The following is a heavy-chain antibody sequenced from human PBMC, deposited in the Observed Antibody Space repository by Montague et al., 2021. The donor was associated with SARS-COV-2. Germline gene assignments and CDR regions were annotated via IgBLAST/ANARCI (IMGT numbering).Heavy chain of an antibody. V-gene: IGHV3-23*01. D-gene: IGHD4-23*01. Sequence: SLRLSFSASGFTFSSYAMSWVRQAPGKGLEWVSGIVNNGRKSFYADSVEGRFVISRDNSDKIVYLQLNSLRAEDTAIYYCAKETAAIGNPLFDSWGQGTLITVSS. CDR1: GFTFSSYA. CDR3: AKETAAIGNPLFDS. J-gene: IGHJ4*02. CDR2: IVNNGRKS.